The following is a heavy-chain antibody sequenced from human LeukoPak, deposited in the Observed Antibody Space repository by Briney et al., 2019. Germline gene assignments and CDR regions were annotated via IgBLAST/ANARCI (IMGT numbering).Heavy chain of an antibody. V-gene: IGHV4-59*01. CDR2: IYYSGST. Sequence: SETLSLICTVSGGSISSYYWSWIRQPPGKGPEWIGYIYYSGSTNYNPSLKSRVTISVDTSKNQFYLTLSSVTAADTAVYYCARDNGPYYYGMDVWGKGTTVTVSS. CDR3: ARDNGPYYYGMDV. CDR1: GGSISSYY. J-gene: IGHJ6*04.